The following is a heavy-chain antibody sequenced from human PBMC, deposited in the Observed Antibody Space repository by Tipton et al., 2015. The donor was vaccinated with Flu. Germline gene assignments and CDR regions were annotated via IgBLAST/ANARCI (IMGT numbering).Heavy chain of an antibody. CDR1: GFTFSSYS. Sequence: GSLRLSCAASGFTFSSYSMNWVRQAPGKGLEWVSSISSSSSYIYYADSVKGRFTISRDNAKNSLYLQMNSLRAEDTAVYYCASDFWSGYPIFGGQGTLVTVSS. CDR3: ASDFWSGYPIF. CDR2: ISSSSSYI. J-gene: IGHJ4*02. D-gene: IGHD3-3*01. V-gene: IGHV3-21*01.